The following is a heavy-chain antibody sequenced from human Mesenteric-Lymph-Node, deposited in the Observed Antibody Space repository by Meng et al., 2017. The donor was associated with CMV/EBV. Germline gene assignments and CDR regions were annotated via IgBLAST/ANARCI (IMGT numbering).Heavy chain of an antibody. J-gene: IGHJ4*02. CDR3: ARGEFGGYCSGGGCLPYYLDY. CDR2: IIPGLGRI. Sequence: SYLINWVRQAPGQGLECMGRIIPGLGRIHYTPKFQDRVTITADESTSTAYMELSSLRFEDTAVYYCARGEFGGYCSGGGCLPYYLDYWGQGTLVTVSS. V-gene: IGHV1-69*11. CDR1: SYL. D-gene: IGHD2-15*01.